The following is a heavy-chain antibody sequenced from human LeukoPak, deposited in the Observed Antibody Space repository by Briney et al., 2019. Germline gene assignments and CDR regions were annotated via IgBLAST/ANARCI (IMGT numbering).Heavy chain of an antibody. CDR2: INPNSGGT. V-gene: IGHV1-2*02. CDR1: GYTFTGYY. CDR3: ARYRCSSTSCFDAFDI. J-gene: IGHJ3*02. D-gene: IGHD2-2*01. Sequence: GASVKVSCKASGYTFTGYYMHWVRQAPGQGLEWMGWINPNSGGTNYAQKFQGRVTMTRDTSISTAYMELSRLRSDDTAVYYCARYRCSSTSCFDAFDIWGQGTMVTVSS.